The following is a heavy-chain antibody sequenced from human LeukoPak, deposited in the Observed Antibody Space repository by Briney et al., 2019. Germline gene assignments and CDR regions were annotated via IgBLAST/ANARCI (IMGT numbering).Heavy chain of an antibody. Sequence: GGSLRLSCAASGFTFSSYWMHWVRHAPGKGLVWVSRIDIDGTTTRYADSVKGRFTISRDNSKNTLYLQMNSLRAEDTAVYYCARRAGAYSHPYDYWGQGTLVTVSS. D-gene: IGHD4/OR15-4a*01. J-gene: IGHJ4*02. CDR3: ARRAGAYSHPYDY. V-gene: IGHV3-74*01. CDR2: IDIDGTTT. CDR1: GFTFSSYW.